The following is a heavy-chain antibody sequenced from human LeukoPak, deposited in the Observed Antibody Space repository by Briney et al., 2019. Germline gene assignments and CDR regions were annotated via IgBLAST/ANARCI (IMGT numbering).Heavy chain of an antibody. D-gene: IGHD5-18*01. Sequence: QPGGSLRLSCAASGFTFSSYAMSWVRQAPGKGLEWVSYISSSSSYTNYADSVKGRFTISRDNAKNSLYLQMNSLRAEDTAVYYCARDTAMVRHDYWGQGTLVTVSS. CDR1: GFTFSSYA. J-gene: IGHJ4*02. V-gene: IGHV3-48*04. CDR3: ARDTAMVRHDY. CDR2: ISSSSSYT.